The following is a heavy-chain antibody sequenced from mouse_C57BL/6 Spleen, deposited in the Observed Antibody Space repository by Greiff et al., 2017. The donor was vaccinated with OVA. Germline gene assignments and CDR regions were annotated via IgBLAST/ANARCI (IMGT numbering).Heavy chain of an antibody. D-gene: IGHD2-2*01. CDR2: IDPEAGET. CDR1: GFNINDYY. J-gene: IGHJ3*01. CDR3: ARRMGGYDGAWVAY. V-gene: IGHV14-2*01. Sequence: VQLQQPGAELVKPGASVKLSCTASGFNINDYYLHWVKQRTEQGLEWIGRIDPEAGETKYATKFQGKATITADTSSNTAYLQLSSLTSEDTAVYYCARRMGGYDGAWVAYWGQGTLVTVSA.